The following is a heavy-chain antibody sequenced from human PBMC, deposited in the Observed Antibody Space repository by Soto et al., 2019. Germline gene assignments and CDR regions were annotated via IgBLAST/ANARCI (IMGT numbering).Heavy chain of an antibody. CDR3: AREKHGYYGSDDAFDT. J-gene: IGHJ3*02. CDR2: ISSSGSPK. V-gene: IGHV3-11*01. CDR1: GFTFSDYY. D-gene: IGHD3-10*01. Sequence: QVQLVESGGDLVKPGGSLRLSCAASGFTFSDYYMSWIRQAPGEGLEWVSYISSSGSPKYYADSVKGRFIISRDNAQNSLYLQMNSLRAEDTAVYYCAREKHGYYGSDDAFDTWGQGTMVTVSS.